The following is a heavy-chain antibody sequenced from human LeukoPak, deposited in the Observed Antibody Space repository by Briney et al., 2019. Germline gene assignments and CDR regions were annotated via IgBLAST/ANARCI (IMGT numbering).Heavy chain of an antibody. D-gene: IGHD3-22*01. J-gene: IGHJ4*02. CDR2: ISYDGSNK. CDR3: ARPAGYYSYFDY. V-gene: IGHV3-30-3*01. CDR1: GFTFSSYA. Sequence: RXLRLSCAASGFTFSSYAMHWVRQAPGKGLEWVAVISYDGSNKYYADSVKGRLNTLYLQMNSLRAEDTAVYYCARPAGYYSYFDYWGQGTLVTVSS.